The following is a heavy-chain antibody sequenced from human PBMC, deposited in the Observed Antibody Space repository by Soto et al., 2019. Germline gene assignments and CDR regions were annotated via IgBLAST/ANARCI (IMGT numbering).Heavy chain of an antibody. V-gene: IGHV4-34*01. CDR1: GGSFSGYY. CDR2: INHSGST. J-gene: IGHJ4*02. Sequence: TSETLSLTCAVYGGSFSGYYWSWIRQPPGKGLEWIGEINHSGSTNYNPSLKSRVTISVDTSKNQFSLKLSSVTAADTAVYYCARGGRGMATIRIFDYWGQGTLVTVSS. D-gene: IGHD5-12*01. CDR3: ARGGRGMATIRIFDY.